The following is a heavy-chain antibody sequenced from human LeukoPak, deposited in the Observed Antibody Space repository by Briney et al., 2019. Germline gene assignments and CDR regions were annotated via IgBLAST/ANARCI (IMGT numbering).Heavy chain of an antibody. D-gene: IGHD2-21*02. CDR2: IIPIFGTA. J-gene: IGHJ6*03. V-gene: IGHV1-69*05. CDR1: GGTFSSYA. Sequence: GASVKVSFKASGGTFSSYAISWVRQAPGQGLEWMGEIIPIFGTANYAQKFQGRVTITTDESTSTAYMELSSLRSEDTAVYYCARTVVVTAISDYYYYMDVWGKGTTVTVSS. CDR3: ARTVVVTAISDYYYYMDV.